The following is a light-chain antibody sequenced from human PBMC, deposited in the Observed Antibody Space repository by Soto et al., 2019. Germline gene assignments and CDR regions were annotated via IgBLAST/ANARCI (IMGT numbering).Light chain of an antibody. J-gene: IGLJ1*01. CDR1: SSDVGDYNY. CDR2: DVS. V-gene: IGLV2-14*01. Sequence: QSALTQPASVSGSPGQSITISCTGTSSDVGDYNYVSWYQQHPGKAPKLMIYDVSNRPSGVSNRFSGSKSGSTASLTISGLQAEDEAEYYCSSYRSRTTRVFGTGTKLTV. CDR3: SSYRSRTTRV.